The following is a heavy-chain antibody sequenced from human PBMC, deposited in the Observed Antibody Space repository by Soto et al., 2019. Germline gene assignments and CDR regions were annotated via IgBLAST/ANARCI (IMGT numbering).Heavy chain of an antibody. J-gene: IGHJ6*02. CDR2: IIPIFGTA. CDR1: GGIFSSYA. V-gene: IGHV1-69*06. CDR3: ACLQTYCSSISCYLSRMDV. Sequence: QVQLVQSGAEVKKPGSSVKVSCKASGGIFSSYAFSWVRQAPGQGLEWMGGIIPIFGTADYAQKFQGRVTITADKSTTTAYMELSSLRYEDTAVYYCACLQTYCSSISCYLSRMDVWGQGTTVTVSS. D-gene: IGHD2-2*01.